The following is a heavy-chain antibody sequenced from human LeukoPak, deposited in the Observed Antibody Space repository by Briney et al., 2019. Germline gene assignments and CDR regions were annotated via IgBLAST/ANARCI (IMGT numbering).Heavy chain of an antibody. CDR3: ARDGGSENYYYYGMDV. CDR2: FIPILGIA. V-gene: IGHV1-69*04. J-gene: IGHJ6*02. Sequence: SVKVSCKASGGTFSSYAISWVRQAPGQGLEWMGRFIPILGIANYAQKFQGRVTITADKSTTTAYMELSRLRSDDTAVYYCARDGGSENYYYYGMDVWGQGTTVTVSS. D-gene: IGHD3-16*01. CDR1: GGTFSSYA.